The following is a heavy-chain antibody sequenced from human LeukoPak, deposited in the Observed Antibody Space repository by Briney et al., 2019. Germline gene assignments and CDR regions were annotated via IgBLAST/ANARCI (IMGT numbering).Heavy chain of an antibody. CDR3: ASGYYYGSGSYYRAFDY. V-gene: IGHV4-34*01. CDR1: GGSFSGYY. Sequence: PSETLSLTCAVYGGSFSGYYRSWIRQPPGKGLEWIGEINHSGGTNYNPSLKSRVTISVDTSKNQFSLKLSSVTAADTAVYYCASGYYYGSGSYYRAFDYWGQGTLVTVSS. CDR2: INHSGGT. J-gene: IGHJ4*02. D-gene: IGHD3-10*01.